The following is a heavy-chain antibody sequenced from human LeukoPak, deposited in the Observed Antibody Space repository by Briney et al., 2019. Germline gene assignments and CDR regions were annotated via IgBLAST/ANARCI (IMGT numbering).Heavy chain of an antibody. CDR2: INPDGNT. V-gene: IGHV4-34*01. J-gene: IGHJ5*02. D-gene: IGHD2-2*01. Sequence: PSETLSLTCAVYGGSFSPYYWNWIRQPPGKGLEWIAEINPDGNTNSNPSLKSRVTMSVDTSKNQFTLNLTSVTAADTAVYYCAKSARYCSTTSCSHRTWFDPWGQGTLVTVSS. CDR1: GGSFSPYY. CDR3: AKSARYCSTTSCSHRTWFDP.